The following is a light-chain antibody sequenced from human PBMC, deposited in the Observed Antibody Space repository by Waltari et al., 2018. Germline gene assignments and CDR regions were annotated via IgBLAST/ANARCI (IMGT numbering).Light chain of an antibody. Sequence: SYELTQSPSVSVSPGQTASITCSGDKLGDKYVCWYQQKPGQSPVLVIYQDSKRPSGIPERCSGSNSGNTATLTISGTQAMGEADYYCQAWDSTTAVFGGGTKLTVL. V-gene: IGLV3-1*01. CDR1: KLGDKY. J-gene: IGLJ2*01. CDR3: QAWDSTTAV. CDR2: QDS.